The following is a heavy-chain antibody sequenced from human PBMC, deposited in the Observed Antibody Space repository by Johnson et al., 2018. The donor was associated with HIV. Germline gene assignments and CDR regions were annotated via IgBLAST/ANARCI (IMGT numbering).Heavy chain of an antibody. CDR3: ARDFVGGVPQGAFDI. J-gene: IGHJ3*02. V-gene: IGHV3-30*04. CDR2: ISYDGSNR. CDR1: GFPFSSYA. D-gene: IGHD1-1*01. Sequence: QAQLVESGGGVVQPGRSLRLSCAASGFPFSSYAMHWVRQAPGKGLEWVAVISYDGSNRYYTESVKGRFTISRDNSENTLYLQMNSLRAEDTAVYYCARDFVGGVPQGAFDIWGQGTMVTVSS.